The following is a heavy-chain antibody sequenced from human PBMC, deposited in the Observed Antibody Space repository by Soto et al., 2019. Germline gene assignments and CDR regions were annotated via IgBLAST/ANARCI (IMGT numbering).Heavy chain of an antibody. V-gene: IGHV3-30-3*01. Sequence: QVQLVESGGGVVQPGRSLRLSCAASGFTFSSYAMHWVRQAPGKGLEWVAVISYDGSNKYYADSVKGRFTISRDNSKNTLYLQMNSLRAEDTAVYYCARPLSSGWYGFDYWGQGPLVTVSS. CDR2: ISYDGSNK. J-gene: IGHJ4*02. CDR1: GFTFSSYA. D-gene: IGHD6-19*01. CDR3: ARPLSSGWYGFDY.